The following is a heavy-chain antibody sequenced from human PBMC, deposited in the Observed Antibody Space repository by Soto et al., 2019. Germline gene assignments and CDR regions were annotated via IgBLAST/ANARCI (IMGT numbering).Heavy chain of an antibody. CDR2: IIPIFGTA. CDR3: ASCRDGYTCGNLGAFDI. V-gene: IGHV1-69*12. J-gene: IGHJ3*02. Sequence: QVQLVQSGAEVKKPGSSVKVSCKASGGTFSSYAISWVRQAPGQGLEWMGGIIPIFGTANYAQKFQGRVTITADESTSTAYMELSSLRSEDTAVYYCASCRDGYTCGNLGAFDIWGQGTMVTVSS. CDR1: GGTFSSYA. D-gene: IGHD5-12*01.